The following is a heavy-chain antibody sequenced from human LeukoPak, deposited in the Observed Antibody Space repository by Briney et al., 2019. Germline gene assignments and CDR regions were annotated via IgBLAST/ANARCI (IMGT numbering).Heavy chain of an antibody. D-gene: IGHD3-10*01. CDR2: ISHSGST. V-gene: IGHV4-38-2*02. CDR3: ARVGYYGLGSYYGVYYGMDV. Sequence: SETLSLTCIVSGYSISSGYYWGWVRQPPGKGLEWIGSISHSGSTYYTPSLKSRVTISVDTSKNQFSLKLSSVTAADTAVYYCARVGYYGLGSYYGVYYGMDVWGQGTTVTVSS. CDR1: GYSISSGYY. J-gene: IGHJ6*02.